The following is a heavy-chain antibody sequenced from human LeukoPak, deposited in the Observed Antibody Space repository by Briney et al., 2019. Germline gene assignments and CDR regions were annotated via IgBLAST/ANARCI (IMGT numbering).Heavy chain of an antibody. Sequence: ASVKVSCKASGYTFTSYDINWVRQATGQGLEWMGWMNPNSGNTGYAQKFQGRVTITRNTSISTAYMELSSLRSDDTAVYYCASGTGTTPVDYWGQGTLVTVSS. CDR3: ASGTGTTPVDY. CDR1: GYTFTSYD. D-gene: IGHD1-1*01. CDR2: MNPNSGNT. J-gene: IGHJ4*02. V-gene: IGHV1-8*03.